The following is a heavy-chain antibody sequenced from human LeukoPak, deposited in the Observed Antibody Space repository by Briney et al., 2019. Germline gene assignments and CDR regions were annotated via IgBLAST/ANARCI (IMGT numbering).Heavy chain of an antibody. Sequence: GGSLRLSCAASGFTFSTYNTNWVRQAPGKGLEWVAYISSLSSTIYYADSVKGRFTISRDNAKNSLFLQMNSLRAEDTAVYYCAREGPVPTDYWGQGTLVTVSS. CDR1: GFTFSTYN. V-gene: IGHV3-48*04. CDR2: ISSLSSTI. J-gene: IGHJ4*02. CDR3: AREGPVPTDY.